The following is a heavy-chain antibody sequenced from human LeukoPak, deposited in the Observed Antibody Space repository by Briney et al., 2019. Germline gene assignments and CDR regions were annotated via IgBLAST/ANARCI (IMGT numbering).Heavy chain of an antibody. CDR1: GFAFSSFA. V-gene: IGHV3-23*01. CDR3: TKELHVAVAVADYYYFYMDV. D-gene: IGHD6-19*01. Sequence: GGSLRLSCAASGFAFSSFAMGWVRQSPGKGLEWLSTINGGGNTTFYADSVKGRFTISRDNSKNTLYLHVDSLRPDDTAIYYCTKELHVAVAVADYYYFYMDVWGRGTAVTVSS. CDR2: INGGGNTT. J-gene: IGHJ6*03.